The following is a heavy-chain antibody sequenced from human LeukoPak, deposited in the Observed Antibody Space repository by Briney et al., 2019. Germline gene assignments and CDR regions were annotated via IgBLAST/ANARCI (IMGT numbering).Heavy chain of an antibody. J-gene: IGHJ1*01. CDR1: GYTFTSYY. CDR2: INPSGGST. V-gene: IGHV1-46*01. CDR3: ARDKVVTEYFQH. Sequence: ASVKVSCKASGYTFTSYYMHWVRQAPGQGLEWMGIINPSGGSTSYAQKFQGRGTMTRDTSTSTVYMELSSLRSQDTAVYYCARDKVVTEYFQHGGQGTLVTVSS. D-gene: IGHD4-23*01.